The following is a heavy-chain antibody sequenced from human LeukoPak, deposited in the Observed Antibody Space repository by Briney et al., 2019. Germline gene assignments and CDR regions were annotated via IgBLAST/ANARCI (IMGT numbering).Heavy chain of an antibody. CDR1: AFTFSSYG. V-gene: IGHV3-33*01. CDR3: VRDGGDYSNGAFDI. J-gene: IGHJ3*02. Sequence: PGGSLRLSCAASAFTFSSYGMHWVRQAPGKGLEWVSLIWYDGSNKYYTDSVKGRFSISRDNSKNTLYLQMNSLRAEDTAVYYCVRDGGDYSNGAFDIWGQGTMVTVSS. D-gene: IGHD4-11*01. CDR2: IWYDGSNK.